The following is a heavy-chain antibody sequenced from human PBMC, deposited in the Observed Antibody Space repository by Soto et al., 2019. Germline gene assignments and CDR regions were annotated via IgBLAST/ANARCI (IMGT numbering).Heavy chain of an antibody. V-gene: IGHV3-33*01. D-gene: IGHD4-17*01. CDR1: GFTFFDYG. Sequence: XGSLGLSCAVSGFTFFDYGMHWVRQAAGKGLEWVTFIWFNGTTAYYADSVKGRFTISRDNSRNTVYLHMSGLRVDDTAMYYCARALDRFGDYIGYFDYWGQGTPVTVSS. J-gene: IGHJ4*02. CDR3: ARALDRFGDYIGYFDY. CDR2: IWFNGTTA.